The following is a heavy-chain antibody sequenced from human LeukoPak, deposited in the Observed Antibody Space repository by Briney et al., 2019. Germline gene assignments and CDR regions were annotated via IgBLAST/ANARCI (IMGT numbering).Heavy chain of an antibody. CDR3: ARNGQSGFSFDP. CDR1: GGSISSYY. V-gene: IGHV4-34*01. D-gene: IGHD3-3*01. Sequence: SETLSLTCTVSGGSISSYYWSWIRQSPGKGLEWIGEGSDIGGTKFNPTLKSRVSISADTSKNQFSLKLTSMTAADTAVYYCARNGQSGFSFDPWGQGTLVTVSS. J-gene: IGHJ5*02. CDR2: GSDIGGT.